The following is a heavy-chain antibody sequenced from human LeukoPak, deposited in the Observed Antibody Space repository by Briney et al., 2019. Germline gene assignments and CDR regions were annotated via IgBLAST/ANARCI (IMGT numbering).Heavy chain of an antibody. D-gene: IGHD3-22*01. CDR2: IYSGGST. V-gene: IGHV3-66*02. CDR3: ARVYRSSGYYLFDY. J-gene: IGHJ4*02. Sequence: GGSLRLSCAASGFTVSSNYMSWVRQAPGKGLEWVSVIYSGGSTYYADSVKGRFTISRDNSKNTLYLQMNSLRAEDMAVYYCARVYRSSGYYLFDYWGQGTLVTVSS. CDR1: GFTVSSNY.